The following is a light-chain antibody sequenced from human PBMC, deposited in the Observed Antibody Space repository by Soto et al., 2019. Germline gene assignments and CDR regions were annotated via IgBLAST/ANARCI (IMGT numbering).Light chain of an antibody. J-gene: IGKJ4*01. Sequence: DIQMTQSPSSLSASVGDRVTITCRARQSISSYLNWYQQKPGKAPKLLIYAASSLQSGVPSRFSGSGSGTDFPLTISSLQPEDFATYYCQQSYSTPLTFGGGTKVEIK. CDR3: QQSYSTPLT. CDR2: AAS. CDR1: QSISSY. V-gene: IGKV1-39*01.